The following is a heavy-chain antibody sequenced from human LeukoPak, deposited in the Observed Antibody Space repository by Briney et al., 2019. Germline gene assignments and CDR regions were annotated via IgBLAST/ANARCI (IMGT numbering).Heavy chain of an antibody. CDR3: AKVGSWYSGSYCDY. CDR1: GFTFSNNA. Sequence: GGSLRLSCAASGFTFSNNAMSWVRQAPGKGLEWFSGIISGSGSSTYYADSVKGRFTISRDNSKNTLYLQMNSLRAEDTAVYYCAKVGSWYSGSYCDYWGQGTLVTVSS. CDR2: IISGSGSST. V-gene: IGHV3-23*01. D-gene: IGHD1-26*01. J-gene: IGHJ4*02.